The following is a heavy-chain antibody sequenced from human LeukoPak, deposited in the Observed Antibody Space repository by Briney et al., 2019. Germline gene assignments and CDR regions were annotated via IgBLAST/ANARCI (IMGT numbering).Heavy chain of an antibody. CDR1: GGTFSSYA. CDR3: ATALDLWFGELFYMDV. CDR2: IIPIFGTA. Sequence: SVKVSCKASGGTFSSYAISWVRQAPGQGLEWMGRIIPIFGTANYAQKFQGKVTITTDESTSTAYMELSSLRSEDTAVYYCATALDLWFGELFYMDVWGKGTTVTVSS. D-gene: IGHD3-10*01. V-gene: IGHV1-69*05. J-gene: IGHJ6*03.